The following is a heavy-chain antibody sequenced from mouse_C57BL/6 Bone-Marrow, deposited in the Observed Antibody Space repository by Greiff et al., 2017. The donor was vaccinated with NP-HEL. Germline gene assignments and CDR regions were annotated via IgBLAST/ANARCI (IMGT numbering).Heavy chain of an antibody. CDR1: GFNIKDDY. CDR3: TTRATTVVAPFAY. CDR2: IDPENGDT. Sequence: DVQLQESGAELVRPGASVKLSCTASGFNIKDDYMHWVKQRPEQGLEWIGWIDPENGDTEYASKFQGKATITADTSSNTAYLQLSSLTSEDTAVYYCTTRATTVVAPFAYWGQGTLVTVSA. J-gene: IGHJ3*01. V-gene: IGHV14-4*01. D-gene: IGHD1-1*01.